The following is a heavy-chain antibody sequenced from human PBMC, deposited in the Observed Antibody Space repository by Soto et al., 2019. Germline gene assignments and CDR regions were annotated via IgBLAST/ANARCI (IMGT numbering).Heavy chain of an antibody. D-gene: IGHD3-3*01. CDR2: ISSSSSYI. CDR1: GFTFSSYS. Sequence: GGSLRLSCAASGFTFSSYSMNWVRQAPGKGLEWVSSISSSSSYIYYADSVKGRFTISRDNAKNSLYLQMNSLRAEDTAVYYCARGEIEALYDFWSGYTYYGMDVWGQGTTVTVSS. J-gene: IGHJ6*02. CDR3: ARGEIEALYDFWSGYTYYGMDV. V-gene: IGHV3-21*01.